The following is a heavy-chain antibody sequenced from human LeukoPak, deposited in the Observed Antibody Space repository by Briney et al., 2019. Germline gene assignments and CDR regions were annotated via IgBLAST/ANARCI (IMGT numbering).Heavy chain of an antibody. D-gene: IGHD1-1*01. CDR2: INPTGGST. Sequence: ASVKVSCKASGYHFTSQYVHWVRQAPGQGLEWMGIINPTGGSTRNAQKLQGRFSMTGDTSTSTVYMELSRLRSEDTAVYYCASFYNTNDALDIWGQGTVVTVSS. CDR3: ASFYNTNDALDI. V-gene: IGHV1-46*01. CDR1: GYHFTSQY. J-gene: IGHJ3*02.